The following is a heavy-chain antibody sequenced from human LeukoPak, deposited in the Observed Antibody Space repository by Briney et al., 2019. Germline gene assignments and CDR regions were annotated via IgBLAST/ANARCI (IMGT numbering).Heavy chain of an antibody. D-gene: IGHD6-13*01. CDR3: ARVAAPGTYKTVFDY. V-gene: IGHV4-59*01. J-gene: IGHJ4*02. Sequence: SETLSLTCTVSGGSFSSYYWSWIRQPPGKGLEWIGYTYYSGSTNHNPSLKSRVTISIDTSKNQFSLKVSSVTAADTAVYYCARVAAPGTYKTVFDYWGQGTLVTVSS. CDR2: TYYSGST. CDR1: GGSFSSYY.